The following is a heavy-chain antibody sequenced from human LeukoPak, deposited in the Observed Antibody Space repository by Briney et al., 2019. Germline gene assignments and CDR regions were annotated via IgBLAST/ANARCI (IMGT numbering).Heavy chain of an antibody. D-gene: IGHD3-10*01. V-gene: IGHV4-59*12. CDR3: AIDMLGTKVRGATDAFDV. CDR1: GGSLTGYF. J-gene: IGHJ3*01. CDR2: IHYSGKT. Sequence: SETLSLTCTVSGGSLTGYFWSWIRQPPGKGLEWIGFIHYSGKTTYNPSLKSRVTMSVDTSKNQFSLKVTSVTATDTAVYFCAIDMLGTKVRGATDAFDVWGQGTVVTVSS.